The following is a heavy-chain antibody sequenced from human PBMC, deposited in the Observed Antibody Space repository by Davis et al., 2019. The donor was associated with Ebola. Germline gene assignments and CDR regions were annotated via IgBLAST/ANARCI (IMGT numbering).Heavy chain of an antibody. CDR1: GGTFSSYA. D-gene: IGHD6-19*01. Sequence: ASVKVSCKASGGTFSSYAISWVRQAPGQGLEWMGIINPSGGSTSYAQKFQGRVTMTRDTSTSTVYMELSSLRSEDTAVYYCARDPTQWLATGYGMDVWGQGTTVTVSS. CDR2: INPSGGST. J-gene: IGHJ6*02. V-gene: IGHV1-46*03. CDR3: ARDPTQWLATGYGMDV.